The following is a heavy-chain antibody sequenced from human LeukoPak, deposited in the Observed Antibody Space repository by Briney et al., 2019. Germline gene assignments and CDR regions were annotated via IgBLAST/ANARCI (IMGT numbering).Heavy chain of an antibody. CDR2: INPNSGGT. CDR3: ARDGTFDI. CDR1: GYIFTDYY. J-gene: IGHJ3*02. Sequence: ASVKVSCKASGYIFTDYYLHWVRQAPGQGLEWMGWINPNSGGTNYAQKFQGRVTTTRDTSITTAYMELSRLRSDDTAVYYCARDGTFDIWGQGTMVTVSS. V-gene: IGHV1-2*02.